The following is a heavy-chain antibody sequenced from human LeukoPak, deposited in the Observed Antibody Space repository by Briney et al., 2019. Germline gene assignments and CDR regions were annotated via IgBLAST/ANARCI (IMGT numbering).Heavy chain of an antibody. CDR1: GGSFSGYY. Sequence: PSETLPLTCAVYGGSFSGYYWSWIRQPPGKGLEWIGEINHSGSTNYNPSLKSRVTISVDTSKNQFSLKLSSVTAADTAVYYCARANYQYSSGWYWGQGTLVTVSS. CDR2: INHSGST. CDR3: ARANYQYSSGWY. D-gene: IGHD6-19*01. V-gene: IGHV4-34*01. J-gene: IGHJ4*02.